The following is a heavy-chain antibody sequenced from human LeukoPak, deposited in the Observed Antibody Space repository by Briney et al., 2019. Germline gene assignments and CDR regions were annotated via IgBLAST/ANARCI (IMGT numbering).Heavy chain of an antibody. CDR1: GGSISSYY. V-gene: IGHV4-4*07. Sequence: PSQTLSLTCTVSGGSISSYYWSWIRQPAGKGLEWIGRIYTSGSTNYNPSLESRVTMSVDTSKNQFSLKLSSVTAADTAVYYCARDFKTAMVRGVMRGWFDPWGQGTLVTVSS. J-gene: IGHJ5*02. CDR3: ARDFKTAMVRGVMRGWFDP. D-gene: IGHD3-10*01. CDR2: IYTSGST.